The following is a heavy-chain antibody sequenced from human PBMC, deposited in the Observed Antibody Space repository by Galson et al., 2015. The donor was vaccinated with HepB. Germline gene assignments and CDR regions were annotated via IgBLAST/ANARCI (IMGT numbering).Heavy chain of an antibody. CDR2: ISSSSSYI. V-gene: IGHV3-21*01. CDR3: AREGCSSTSCYTTLYYYYYGMDV. Sequence: SLRLSCAASGFTFSSYSMNWVRQAPGKGLEWVSSISSSSSYIYYADSVKGRFTISRDNAKNSLYLQMNSLRAEDTAVYYCAREGCSSTSCYTTLYYYYYGMDVWGQGTTVTVSS. J-gene: IGHJ6*02. CDR1: GFTFSSYS. D-gene: IGHD2-2*02.